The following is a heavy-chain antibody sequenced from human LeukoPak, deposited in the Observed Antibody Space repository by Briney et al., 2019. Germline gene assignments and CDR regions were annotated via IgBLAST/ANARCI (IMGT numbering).Heavy chain of an antibody. CDR1: GFTFSSHW. CDR3: ARDGGQLQPISDY. J-gene: IGHJ4*02. D-gene: IGHD2-2*01. CDR2: IKQDGSEK. Sequence: GGSLRLSCAASGFTFSSHWMHWVRQAPGKGLEWVANIKQDGSEKYYVDSVKGRFTISRDNAKNSLYLQMNSLRAEDTAVYYCARDGGQLQPISDYWGQGTLVTVSS. V-gene: IGHV3-7*01.